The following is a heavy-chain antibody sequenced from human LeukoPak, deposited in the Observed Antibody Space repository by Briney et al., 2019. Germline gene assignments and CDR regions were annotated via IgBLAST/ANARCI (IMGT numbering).Heavy chain of an antibody. CDR2: IIPIFGTA. CDR1: GGTFSSYA. Sequence: ASVKVSCKASGGTFSSYAISWVRQAPGQGLEWMGGIIPIFGTANYAQKIQGRVTITTDESTSTAYMELSSLGSEDTAVYYCARGRITIFGVVILDVWGKGTTVTVSS. D-gene: IGHD3-3*01. J-gene: IGHJ6*04. V-gene: IGHV1-69*05. CDR3: ARGRITIFGVVILDV.